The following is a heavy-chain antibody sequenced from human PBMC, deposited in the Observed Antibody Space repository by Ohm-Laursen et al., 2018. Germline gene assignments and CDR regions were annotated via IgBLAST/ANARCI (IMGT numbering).Heavy chain of an antibody. V-gene: IGHV3-23*01. CDR1: GFTLSNYA. D-gene: IGHD4-11*01. Sequence: SLRLSCAASGFTLSNYAISWVRQAPGKGLEWVSRIGVGGDGIVHADSVRGRFTISSDNSKNTVYLQMNSLRVEDTAVYFCARDKYSKYYYYYGLGVWGQGTTVTVSS. CDR2: IGVGGDGI. J-gene: IGHJ6*02. CDR3: ARDKYSKYYYYYGLGV.